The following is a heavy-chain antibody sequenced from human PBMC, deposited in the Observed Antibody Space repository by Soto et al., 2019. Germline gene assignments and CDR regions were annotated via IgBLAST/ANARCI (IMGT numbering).Heavy chain of an antibody. CDR3: AKQRADYGSGADTFYFDS. J-gene: IGHJ4*02. CDR1: GVTFSNYA. D-gene: IGHD3-10*01. Sequence: PGGSLRLSCPVSGVTFSNYAMNWVRQAPGKGLEWVSSLSGSGGTTYYADSVKGRFIISRGNSKNTLYLLMNSLRAEDTALYYCAKQRADYGSGADTFYFDSWGQGALVTVSS. V-gene: IGHV3-23*01. CDR2: LSGSGGTT.